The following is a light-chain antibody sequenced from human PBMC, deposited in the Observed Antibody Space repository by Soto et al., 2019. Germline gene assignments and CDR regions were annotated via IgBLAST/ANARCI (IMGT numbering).Light chain of an antibody. CDR2: YAA. J-gene: IGKJ1*01. CDR1: QLLRRD. V-gene: IGKV1-6*01. Sequence: IQMTQSPSSLSASVGERVTITCRASQLLRRDLGWYQKKPGEGPRLLIYYAATLQSGVPSRFSGSASGTDVTLTNRRLQPEDAAIYYCLQAYSDTKTFGQGTNVE. CDR3: LQAYSDTKT.